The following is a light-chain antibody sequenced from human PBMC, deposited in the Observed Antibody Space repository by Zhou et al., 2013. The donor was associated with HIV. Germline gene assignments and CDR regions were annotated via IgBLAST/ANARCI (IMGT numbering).Light chain of an antibody. CDR1: QSISSTY. CDR3: QHYGSSPPYT. J-gene: IGKJ2*01. Sequence: VLTQSPGTLSLSPGERATLSCRASQSISSTYLAWYQQRPGQAPRLLVYGASTRATGIPDRFSGSGSETVFTLTVSRVEPEDFAVYFCQHYGSSPPYTFGQGTKLEIK. V-gene: IGKV3-20*01. CDR2: GAS.